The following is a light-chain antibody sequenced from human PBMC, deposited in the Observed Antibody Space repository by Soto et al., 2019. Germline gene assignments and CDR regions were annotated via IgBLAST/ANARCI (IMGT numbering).Light chain of an antibody. J-gene: IGKJ4*01. CDR2: TGA. CDR1: QGISSW. CDR3: QQANRFPLT. Sequence: DIQMTQSPSSVSAAVGDRVSITCRASQGISSWLAWYQQQPGRAPKLLIYTGASLQSGVPSRFSGTGSGTDFTLTISSLQPEDVATYYGQQANRFPLTFGGGTKVEIK. V-gene: IGKV1-12*01.